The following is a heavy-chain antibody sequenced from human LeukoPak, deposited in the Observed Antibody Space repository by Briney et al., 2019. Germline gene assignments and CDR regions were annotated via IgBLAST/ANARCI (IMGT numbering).Heavy chain of an antibody. D-gene: IGHD4-17*01. Sequence: GASVKVSCKASGYTFTSYLINWVRQAPGQGLVWMGWISAYNGNTNYAQKLQGRVTMTTDTSTSTAYMELRSLRSDDPAVYHCARSDYVGGSSYWGQGTLVTVSS. V-gene: IGHV1-18*01. CDR3: ARSDYVGGSSY. CDR2: ISAYNGNT. CDR1: GYTFTSYL. J-gene: IGHJ4*02.